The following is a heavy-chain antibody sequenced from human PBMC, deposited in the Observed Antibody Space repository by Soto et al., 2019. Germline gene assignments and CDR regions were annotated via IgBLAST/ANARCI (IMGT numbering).Heavy chain of an antibody. J-gene: IGHJ4*02. CDR2: LYWDDDK. D-gene: IGHD7-27*01. CDR1: GFSLSTSGVG. CDR3: ARTSVNWGSRGLVDY. Sequence: QITLKESGPTLVKPTQTLTLTCTFSGFSLSTSGVGVGWIRQPPGKALEWLAFLYWDDDKRYSPSLKSRLTITKDPSKHPVLLTMTNLDPVDTATYYCARTSVNWGSRGLVDYWGQGTLVTVAS. V-gene: IGHV2-5*02.